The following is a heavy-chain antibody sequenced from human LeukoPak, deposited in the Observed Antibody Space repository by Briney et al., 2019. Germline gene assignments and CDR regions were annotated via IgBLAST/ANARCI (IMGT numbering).Heavy chain of an antibody. V-gene: IGHV1-46*01. CDR3: ARGLGAITGADYTYGTDV. CDR2: INPSGGST. J-gene: IGHJ6*02. D-gene: IGHD1-20*01. CDR1: GYTFTSYY. Sequence: ASVKVSCKASGYTFTSYYMHWVRQAPGQGLEWMGIINPSGGSTSYAQKFQGRVTMTRDTSTSTVYMELSSLRSEDTAVYYCARGLGAITGADYTYGTDVWGQGTTVTVSS.